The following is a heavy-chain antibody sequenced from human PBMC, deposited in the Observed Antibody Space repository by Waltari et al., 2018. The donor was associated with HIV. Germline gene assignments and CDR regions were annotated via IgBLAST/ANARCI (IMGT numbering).Heavy chain of an antibody. V-gene: IGHV4-39*01. CDR1: GGSINNYY. J-gene: IGHJ1*01. CDR2: IYYGGNT. Sequence: QLQLQESGPGLVKPSETLSLTCNVSGGSINNYYWAWIRQSPRGGLEWMATIYYGGNTYYNPSLKSRFTISVDTSKTFFSLFLKSVTASDTAVYYCARHHSSSSAGWYITAKQFQYWGRGTLVTVSS. D-gene: IGHD6-19*01. CDR3: ARHHSSSSAGWYITAKQFQY.